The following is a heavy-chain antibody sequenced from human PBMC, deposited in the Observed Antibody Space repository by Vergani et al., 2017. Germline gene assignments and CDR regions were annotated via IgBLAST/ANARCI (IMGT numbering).Heavy chain of an antibody. CDR1: GFTFSSYG. CDR2: ISYDGSNK. J-gene: IGHJ6*02. CDR3: AKDQNSSSWFHYYYYYGMDV. D-gene: IGHD6-13*01. V-gene: IGHV3-30*18. Sequence: QVQLVESGGGVVQPGRSLRLSCAASGFTFSSYGMHWVRQAPGKGLEWVAVISYDGSNKYYAASVKGRFTISRDNSKNTLYLQMNSLRAEDTAVYYCAKDQNSSSWFHYYYYYGMDVWGQGTTVTVSS.